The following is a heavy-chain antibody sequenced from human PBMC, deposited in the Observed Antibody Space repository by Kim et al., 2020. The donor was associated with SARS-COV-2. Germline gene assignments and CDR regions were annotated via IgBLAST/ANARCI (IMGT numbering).Heavy chain of an antibody. D-gene: IGHD4-17*01. CDR3: AKDQTTVTTANFDY. Sequence: ADSGKGRFTISRDNSKNTLYLQMNSLRAEDTAVYYCAKDQTTVTTANFDYWGQGTLVTVSS. V-gene: IGHV3-23*01. J-gene: IGHJ4*02.